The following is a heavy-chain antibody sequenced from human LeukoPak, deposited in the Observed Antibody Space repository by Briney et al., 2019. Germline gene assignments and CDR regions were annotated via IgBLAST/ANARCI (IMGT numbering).Heavy chain of an antibody. CDR3: AKHGNCSGISCFFDF. CDR1: GFTFSSCA. D-gene: IGHD2-2*03. Sequence: GGSLRLSCAASGFTFSSCAMSWVRQAPGKGLEWVSGISGSGPYTFYTDSVRGRFTISRDRSKNTPYLQMNSLRAEDTALYYCAKHGNCSGISCFFDFWGQGALVTVSS. CDR2: ISGSGPYT. J-gene: IGHJ4*02. V-gene: IGHV3-23*01.